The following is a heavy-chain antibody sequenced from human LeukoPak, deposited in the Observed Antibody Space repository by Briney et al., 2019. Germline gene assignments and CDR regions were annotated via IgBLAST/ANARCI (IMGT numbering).Heavy chain of an antibody. J-gene: IGHJ4*02. D-gene: IGHD6-13*01. Sequence: GGSLRLSCAASGFTFSDYYMSWIRQAPGKGLEWVSYISSSSSYTNYADSVKGRFAISRDNAKNSLYLQMNSLRAEDTAVYYCARDLEAAAGPFDYWGQGTLVTVSS. CDR1: GFTFSDYY. CDR2: ISSSSSYT. V-gene: IGHV3-11*06. CDR3: ARDLEAAAGPFDY.